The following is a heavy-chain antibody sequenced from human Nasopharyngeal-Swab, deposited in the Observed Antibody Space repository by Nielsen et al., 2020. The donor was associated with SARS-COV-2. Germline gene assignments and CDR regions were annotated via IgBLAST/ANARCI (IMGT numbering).Heavy chain of an antibody. Sequence: SVKVSCKVSGGTFSKYAISWVRQAPGQGLEWMGGIIVNLGMTKYAQKFKDSVIINADESTGTAYMELSCLRSEDTAVYYCATWGIGYGENAHATFDSWGQGTQVTVSS. D-gene: IGHD4-17*01. V-gene: IGHV1-69*10. CDR3: ATWGIGYGENAHATFDS. CDR1: GGTFSKYA. J-gene: IGHJ4*02. CDR2: IIVNLGMT.